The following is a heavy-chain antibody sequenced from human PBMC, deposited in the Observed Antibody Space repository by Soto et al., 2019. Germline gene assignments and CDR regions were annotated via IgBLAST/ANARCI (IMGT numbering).Heavy chain of an antibody. J-gene: IGHJ5*02. CDR1: GGSFSGYY. CDR3: ARGRIVVVPAAIKNWFDP. V-gene: IGHV4-34*01. D-gene: IGHD2-2*01. CDR2: INHSGST. Sequence: PSETLSLTCAVYGGSFSGYYWSWIRQPPGKGLEWIGEINHSGSTNYNPSIKSRVTITVDTSKNQLSQKLNSVTAADTAFFYCARGRIVVVPAAIKNWFDPWGQGTLVT.